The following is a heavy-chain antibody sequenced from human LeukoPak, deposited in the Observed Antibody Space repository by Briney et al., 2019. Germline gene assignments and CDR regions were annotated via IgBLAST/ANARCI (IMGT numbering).Heavy chain of an antibody. J-gene: IGHJ5*02. CDR3: ARSGHDFWSGRNWFDP. CDR2: IYYSGST. V-gene: IGHV4-59*01. D-gene: IGHD3-3*01. Sequence: PSETLSLTCTVSGGSISSYYWSWIRQPPGKGLEWIGYIYYSGSTNYNPSLKSRVTISVDTSKNQFSLKLSSVTAADTAVYYCARSGHDFWSGRNWFDPWGQGTLVTVSS. CDR1: GGSISSYY.